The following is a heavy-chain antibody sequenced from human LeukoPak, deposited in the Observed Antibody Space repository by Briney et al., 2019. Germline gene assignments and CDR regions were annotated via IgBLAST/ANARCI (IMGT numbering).Heavy chain of an antibody. D-gene: IGHD1-26*01. V-gene: IGHV1-8*01. CDR2: MNPNSGNT. J-gene: IGHJ4*02. Sequence: ASVKVSCKASGYTFTSYDINWVRQATGQGLEWMGWMNPNSGNTGYAQKFQGRVTMTRNTSISTAYMELSSLRSEDTAVYYCARDARLYKWELLAYWGQGTLVTVSS. CDR1: GYTFTSYD. CDR3: ARDARLYKWELLAY.